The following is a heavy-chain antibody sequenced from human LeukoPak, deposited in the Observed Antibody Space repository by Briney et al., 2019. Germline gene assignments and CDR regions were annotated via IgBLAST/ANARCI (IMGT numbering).Heavy chain of an antibody. D-gene: IGHD5-24*01. CDR1: GFTFSSYA. Sequence: PGGSLRLSSAASGFTFSSYAMSWVRQAPGKGLEWVSAISGSGGSTYYADSVKGRFTISRDNSKNTLYLQMNSLRAEDTAVYYCAKDPVEMATINWFDPWGQGTLVTVSS. CDR3: AKDPVEMATINWFDP. J-gene: IGHJ5*02. V-gene: IGHV3-23*01. CDR2: ISGSGGST.